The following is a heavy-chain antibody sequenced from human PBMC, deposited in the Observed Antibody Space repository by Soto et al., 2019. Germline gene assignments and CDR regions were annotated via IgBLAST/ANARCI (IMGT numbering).Heavy chain of an antibody. J-gene: IGHJ6*02. V-gene: IGHV4-4*07. CDR1: GGSISSYY. Sequence: PETLSLTCTVSGGSISSYYWSWIRQPAGKGLEWIGRIYTSGSTNYNPSLKSRVTMSVDTSKNQFSLKLSSVTAADTAVYYCARDIYCSGGSCSYYYYYGMDAWGQGTTVT. CDR3: ARDIYCSGGSCSYYYYYGMDA. CDR2: IYTSGST. D-gene: IGHD2-15*01.